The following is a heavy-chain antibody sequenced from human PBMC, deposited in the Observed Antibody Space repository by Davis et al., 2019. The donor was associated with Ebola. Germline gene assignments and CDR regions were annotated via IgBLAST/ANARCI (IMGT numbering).Heavy chain of an antibody. CDR3: ATKALMDV. CDR2: ISSSSSYI. CDR1: GFTFSSHS. Sequence: GESLKISCAASGFTFSSHSMNWVRQAPGKGLEWVSSISSSSSYIYYADSVKGRFTISRDNAKNSLYLQMNSLRAEDTAVYYCATKALMDVWGQGTTVTVSS. J-gene: IGHJ6*02. V-gene: IGHV3-21*01.